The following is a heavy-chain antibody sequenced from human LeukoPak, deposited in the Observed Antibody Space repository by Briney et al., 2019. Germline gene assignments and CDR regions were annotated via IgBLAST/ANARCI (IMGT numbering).Heavy chain of an antibody. Sequence: PSETLSLTCTVSGGSISSSSYYWGWIRQPPGKGLEWIGSIHYSGSTNYNPSLKSQVTISVDTSKNPFSLKLSSVTAADTAVYYCARAKHGSGSYRSQNRGPNWFDPWGQGTLVTVSS. CDR1: GGSISSSSYY. J-gene: IGHJ5*02. V-gene: IGHV4-39*07. CDR3: ARAKHGSGSYRSQNRGPNWFDP. D-gene: IGHD3-10*01. CDR2: IHYSGST.